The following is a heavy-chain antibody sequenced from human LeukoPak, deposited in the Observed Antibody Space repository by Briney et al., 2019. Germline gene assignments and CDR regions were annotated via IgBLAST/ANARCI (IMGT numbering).Heavy chain of an antibody. J-gene: IGHJ4*02. D-gene: IGHD3-22*01. V-gene: IGHV3-30*03. CDR2: ISYDGSNK. Sequence: PGRSLRLSCAAYGFTFRRHGMYWVRQAPGKGLKWVAVISYDGSNKYYADSVKGRFTISRDNSKNMLYLQMNSLRVEDTAVYYCAIDGPPYYYDSSGLLDYWGQGTLVTVSS. CDR1: GFTFRRHG. CDR3: AIDGPPYYYDSSGLLDY.